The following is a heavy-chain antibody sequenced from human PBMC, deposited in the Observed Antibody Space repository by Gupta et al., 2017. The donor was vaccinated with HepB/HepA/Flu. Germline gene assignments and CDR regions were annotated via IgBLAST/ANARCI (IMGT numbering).Heavy chain of an antibody. Sequence: VQLVQLGAEVKKPGASVKVSCKAAGYSFTGYYTHWVRQAPGQGLEWLGWLNSNSGGTNYAQKFQGRVTRSRDTSMSTAYMELSRLTSDDTAVYYCAREKSNGYDYWGHGTLVTVSS. D-gene: IGHD6-19*01. V-gene: IGHV1-2*02. CDR1: GYSFTGYY. CDR2: LNSNSGGT. CDR3: AREKSNGYDY. J-gene: IGHJ4*01.